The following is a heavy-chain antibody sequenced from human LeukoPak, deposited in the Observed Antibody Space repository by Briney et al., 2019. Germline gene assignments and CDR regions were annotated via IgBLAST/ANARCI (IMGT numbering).Heavy chain of an antibody. D-gene: IGHD3-22*01. CDR1: GFTFSSYW. CDR2: IKQDGSEK. CDR3: ARAGLLRYYYYGMDV. V-gene: IGHV3-7*01. Sequence: GGSLRLSCAASGFTFSSYWMSWVRQAPGKGLEWVANIKQDGSEKYYVDSVKGRFTISRDNAKNSLYLQMNSLRAEDTAVYYCARAGLLRYYYYGMDVWGQGTTVTASS. J-gene: IGHJ6*02.